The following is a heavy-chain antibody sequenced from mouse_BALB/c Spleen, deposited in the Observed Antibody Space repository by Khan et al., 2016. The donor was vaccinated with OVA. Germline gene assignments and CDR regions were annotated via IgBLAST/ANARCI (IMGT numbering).Heavy chain of an antibody. V-gene: IGHV2-9*02. CDR1: GFSLSNYG. J-gene: IGHJ3*01. CDR3: ARAFYNGAWFSY. CDR2: IWAGGST. Sequence: QVQLKPSGPGLVAPSQTLSITCTVSGFSLSNYGVHWVRQPPGKGLEWLGVIWAGGSTNHNSALMSRLTISKDNSKSQVFFNMNSLQTDDTARYYWARAFYNGAWFSYWGQGTLVTVSA. D-gene: IGHD1-3*01.